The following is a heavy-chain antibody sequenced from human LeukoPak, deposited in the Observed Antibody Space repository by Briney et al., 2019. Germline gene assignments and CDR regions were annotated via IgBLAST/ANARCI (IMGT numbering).Heavy chain of an antibody. CDR3: ARAHTYCSSTSCPMYNWFDP. CDR1: GYTFTSYA. CDR2: INAGNGNT. D-gene: IGHD2-2*01. V-gene: IGHV1-3*01. Sequence: ASVKVSCKASGYTFTSYAMHWVRQAPGQRLEWIGWINAGNGNTKYSQKFQGRVTITRDTSASTAYMELSSLRSEDTAVYYCARAHTYCSSTSCPMYNWFDPWGQGTLVTVSS. J-gene: IGHJ5*02.